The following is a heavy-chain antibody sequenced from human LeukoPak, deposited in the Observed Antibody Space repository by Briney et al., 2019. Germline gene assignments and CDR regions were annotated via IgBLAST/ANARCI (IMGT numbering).Heavy chain of an antibody. J-gene: IGHJ4*02. Sequence: GSLRLSCAASGFTFSSYWMSWVRQAPGKGLEWVANIKQDGSEKYYVDSVKGRFTISRDNAKNSLYLQMNSLRAEDTAVYYCASGRYSGSYYRLYFDYWGQGTLVTVSS. D-gene: IGHD1-26*01. CDR3: ASGRYSGSYYRLYFDY. CDR2: IKQDGSEK. V-gene: IGHV3-7*01. CDR1: GFTFSSYW.